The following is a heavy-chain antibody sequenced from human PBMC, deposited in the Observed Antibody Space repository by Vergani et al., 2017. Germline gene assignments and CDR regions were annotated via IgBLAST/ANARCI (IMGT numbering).Heavy chain of an antibody. CDR1: GGSISSGGYS. CDR3: AQSNGAAAGSYDY. CDR2: IYHSVST. V-gene: IGHV4-30-2*01. J-gene: IGHJ4*02. Sequence: QLQLQESGSGLVKPSQTLSLTCAVSGGSISSGGYSWSWIRQPPGKGLEWIGYIYHSVSTYYNPSLKSRVTISVDRSKNQFSLKLSSVTAADTAVYYCAQSNGAAAGSYDYWGQGTLVTVSS. D-gene: IGHD6-13*01.